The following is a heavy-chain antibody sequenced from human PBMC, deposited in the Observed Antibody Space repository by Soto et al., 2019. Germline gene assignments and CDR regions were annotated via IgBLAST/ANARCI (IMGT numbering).Heavy chain of an antibody. CDR2: SSSSSTI. Sequence: GGSLRLSCAASGFTFSSYSMNWVRQAPGKGLEWVSYSSSSSTIYYADSVKGRFTISRDNAKNSLYLQMNSLRAEDTAVYYCAREVNSEGSPIKYNWNYEPIPNYDYYYMDVWGKGTTVTVSS. CDR1: GFTFSSYS. D-gene: IGHD1-7*01. CDR3: AREVNSEGSPIKYNWNYEPIPNYDYYYMDV. V-gene: IGHV3-48*01. J-gene: IGHJ6*03.